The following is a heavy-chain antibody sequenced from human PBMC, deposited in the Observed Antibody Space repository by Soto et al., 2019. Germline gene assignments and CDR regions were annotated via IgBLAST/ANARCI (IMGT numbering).Heavy chain of an antibody. CDR2: ISSSGSTI. D-gene: IGHD6-13*01. CDR1: GFTFSSYE. V-gene: IGHV3-48*03. J-gene: IGHJ6*02. CDR3: ASLSLNIAAPDV. Sequence: RLSCAASGFTFSSYEMNWVRQAPGKGLEWVSYISSSGSTIYYADSAKGRFTISRDNAKNSLYLQMNSLRAEDTAVYYCASLSLNIAAPDVWGQGTTVTVSS.